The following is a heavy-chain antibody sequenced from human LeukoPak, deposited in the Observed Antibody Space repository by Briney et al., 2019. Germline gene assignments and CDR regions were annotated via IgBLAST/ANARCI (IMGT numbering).Heavy chain of an antibody. J-gene: IGHJ4*02. D-gene: IGHD4-23*01. Sequence: SETLSLTCTVSGGSFSSSSYYWGWIRQPPGKGLEWIGSFYYSGSTYYNPSLKSRVTISVDTSKNQFSLKLSSVTAADTAIYYCARIDGGHHLSPFDYWGQGTLVTVTS. CDR3: ARIDGGHHLSPFDY. CDR2: FYYSGST. CDR1: GGSFSSSSYY. V-gene: IGHV4-39*01.